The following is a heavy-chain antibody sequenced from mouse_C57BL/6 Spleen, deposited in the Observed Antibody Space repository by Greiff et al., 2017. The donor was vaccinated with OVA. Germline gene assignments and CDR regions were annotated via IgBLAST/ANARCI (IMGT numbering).Heavy chain of an antibody. CDR2: ISDSGST. J-gene: IGHJ2*01. Sequence: EVQLQESGPGLAKPSQTLSLTCSVTGYSITSDYWNWIRKFPGNKLEYMGYISDSGSTYYNPYLKSRISITRDTSKNPYYLQLNSWTTEDTATDYCARYQGLWLRHYFDYWGQGTTLTVSS. V-gene: IGHV3-8*01. CDR3: ARYQGLWLRHYFDY. D-gene: IGHD2-2*01. CDR1: GYSITSDY.